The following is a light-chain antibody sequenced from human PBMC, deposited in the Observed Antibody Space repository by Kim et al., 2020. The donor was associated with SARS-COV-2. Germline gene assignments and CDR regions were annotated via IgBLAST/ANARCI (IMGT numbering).Light chain of an antibody. V-gene: IGLV1-44*01. Sequence: GQGVTISCSGSRSNIGSNYVSWYQHLPGTAPKLLIYTDNQRPSGVPDRFSGSKSGTSASLAISGLQSEDEADYYCAAWDDGLRGRMFGGGTKVTVL. J-gene: IGLJ3*02. CDR1: RSNIGSNY. CDR3: AAWDDGLRGRM. CDR2: TDN.